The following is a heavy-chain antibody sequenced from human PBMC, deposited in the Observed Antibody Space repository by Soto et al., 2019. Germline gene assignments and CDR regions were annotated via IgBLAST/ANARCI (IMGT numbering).Heavy chain of an antibody. CDR1: GFTFSSYW. Sequence: EVQLVESGGGLVQPGGSLRLSCVGSGFTFSSYWMHWVRQVPGKGPVWVSRINSAGSASRYVDFVKGRFTVSRDNAKNTLYLERNSLSAEDTAVYYCATGGYSYGWGYWGQGTLVTVSS. V-gene: IGHV3-74*01. D-gene: IGHD5-18*01. J-gene: IGHJ4*02. CDR2: INSAGSAS. CDR3: ATGGYSYGWGY.